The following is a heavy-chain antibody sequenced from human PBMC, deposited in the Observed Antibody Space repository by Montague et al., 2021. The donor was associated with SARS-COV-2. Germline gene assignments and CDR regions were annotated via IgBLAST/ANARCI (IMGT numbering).Heavy chain of an antibody. CDR2: ISSSGSSI. CDR3: AREGYYDSSGYSLSY. V-gene: IGHV3-48*03. Sequence: SLRLSCAASGFTFSSYEMNWVRQAPGKGLEWVSYISSSGSSIYYADSVKGRFTISRDNAKNSLYLQMNSLRAEDTAVYYCAREGYYDSSGYSLSYWGQGTLVTVSS. J-gene: IGHJ4*02. CDR1: GFTFSSYE. D-gene: IGHD3-22*01.